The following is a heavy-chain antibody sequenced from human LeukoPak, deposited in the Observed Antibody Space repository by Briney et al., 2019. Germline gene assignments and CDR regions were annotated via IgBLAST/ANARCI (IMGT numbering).Heavy chain of an antibody. CDR3: ARVYIMVRGVTLYYFDY. CDR1: GGSISSGGYY. J-gene: IGHJ4*02. CDR2: IYYSGST. D-gene: IGHD3-10*01. Sequence: SQTLSLTCTVSGGSISSGGYYWSWIRQHPGKGLEWIGYIYYSGSTYYNPSLKSRVTISVDTSKNQFSLKLSSVTAADTAVYYCARVYIMVRGVTLYYFDYWGQGTLVTVSS. V-gene: IGHV4-31*03.